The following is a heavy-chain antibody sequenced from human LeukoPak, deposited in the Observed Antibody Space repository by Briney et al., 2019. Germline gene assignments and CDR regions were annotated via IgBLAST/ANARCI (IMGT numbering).Heavy chain of an antibody. V-gene: IGHV5-51*01. J-gene: IGHJ5*02. CDR1: GYSFTSYW. CDR2: IYPGDSDT. Sequence: GESLKISCKGSGYSFTSYWIGWVRQMPGKGLEWMGIIYPGDSDTRYSPSFQGQVSISADKSISTAYLQWNSLQASDTAIYYCARSDSSTLTWFDPWGQGTLVTVSS. CDR3: ARSDSSTLTWFDP.